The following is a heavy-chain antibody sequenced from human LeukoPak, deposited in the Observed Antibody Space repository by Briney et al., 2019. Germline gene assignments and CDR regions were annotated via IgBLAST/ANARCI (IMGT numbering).Heavy chain of an antibody. Sequence: PGGSLRLSCVGSGFTCGDCAMHWVRQAPGKGLEWVSGISWNSGSIDYADSVKGRFTISRDNAKNSAYLQMNTLRVEDTAFYYCAKEAPVTGFDSWGQGTLVTVSS. CDR3: AKEAPVTGFDS. V-gene: IGHV3-9*01. D-gene: IGHD4-17*01. CDR1: GFTCGDCA. CDR2: ISWNSGSI. J-gene: IGHJ4*02.